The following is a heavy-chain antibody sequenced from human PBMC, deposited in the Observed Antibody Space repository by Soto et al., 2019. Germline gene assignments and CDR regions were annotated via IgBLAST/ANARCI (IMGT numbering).Heavy chain of an antibody. V-gene: IGHV2-70*04. CDR1: GFSLSTSGMR. CDR3: ARYNWNDPYFDY. Sequence: ESGPTLVNPTQTLTLTCTLSGFSLSTSGMRVSWIRQPPGKALEWLARIDWDDDKFYSTSLKTRLTISKDTSKTQVVLTVTNMDPVDTAKYYCARYNWNDPYFDYWGQGNLVPV. J-gene: IGHJ4*02. D-gene: IGHD1-1*01. CDR2: IDWDDDK.